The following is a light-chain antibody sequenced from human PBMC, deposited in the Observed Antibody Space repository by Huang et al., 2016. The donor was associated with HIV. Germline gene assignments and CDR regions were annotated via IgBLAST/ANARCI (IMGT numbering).Light chain of an antibody. CDR3: NRYNDWPIT. Sequence: EILMTQSPATLSVSPVGRVTLSCRASQSVSINLAWYKQRTGQAPRLRIYGASSSANGIPARFRCGGSGTDFTLTIGELQSKDVSVYYCNRYNDWPITFGPGTKVDIK. V-gene: IGKV3-15*01. J-gene: IGKJ3*01. CDR2: GAS. CDR1: QSVSIN.